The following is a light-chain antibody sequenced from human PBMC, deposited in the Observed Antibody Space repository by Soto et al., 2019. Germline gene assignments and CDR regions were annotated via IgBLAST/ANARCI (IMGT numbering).Light chain of an antibody. CDR1: SGNIAYNY. Sequence: NFMLTQPPSVSESPGKTVTISCTRSSGNIAYNYVQWYQQRPGSAPTTVIYEDHQRPSGVPDRFSGSIDSSSNSASLTISGLTTEDEADYYCQSYDSSNLVFGGGTKLTVL. V-gene: IGLV6-57*04. CDR3: QSYDSSNLV. J-gene: IGLJ2*01. CDR2: EDH.